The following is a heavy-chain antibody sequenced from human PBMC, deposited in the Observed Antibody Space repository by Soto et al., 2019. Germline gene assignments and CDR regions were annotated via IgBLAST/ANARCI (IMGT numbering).Heavy chain of an antibody. D-gene: IGHD3-3*01. J-gene: IGHJ6*02. V-gene: IGHV3-49*04. CDR2: STNHSYGGTT. CDR3: ARDGDYYGMDV. Sequence: GGSLRLSCTFSGFTSTDHALTWVRQAPGKGLEWVAFSTNHSYGGTTDYAASVKGRFTISRDDSKSIAYLQMNSLQIADTAIYYCARDGDYYGMDVWGQGTTVTVSS. CDR1: GFTSTDHA.